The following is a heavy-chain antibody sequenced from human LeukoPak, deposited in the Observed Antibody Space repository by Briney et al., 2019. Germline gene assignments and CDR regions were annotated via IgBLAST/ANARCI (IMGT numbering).Heavy chain of an antibody. CDR3: AKPYYDSSGYYLGHFDY. CDR2: ISYDGSNK. D-gene: IGHD3-22*01. Sequence: PGRSLRLSCAASGFTFSSYGMHWVRQAPGKGLEWVAVISYDGSNKYYADSVKGRFTISRDNSKNTLHLQMNSLRAEDTAVYYCAKPYYDSSGYYLGHFDYWGQGTLVTVSS. J-gene: IGHJ4*02. V-gene: IGHV3-30*18. CDR1: GFTFSSYG.